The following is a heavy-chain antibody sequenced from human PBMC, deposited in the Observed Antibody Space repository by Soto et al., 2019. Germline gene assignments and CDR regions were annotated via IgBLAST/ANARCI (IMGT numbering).Heavy chain of an antibody. CDR2: ISGSSSST. Sequence: EVQLLESGGGLVQPGGSLRLSCAASGFTFSYYAMNWVRQAPGKGLEWVSAISGSSSSTYYADSVKGRFTISRDNSKNTLYLQMNSLRAEDTAVYYCAKWCSGGSCHPPGGYWGQGTLVTVSS. CDR1: GFTFSYYA. CDR3: AKWCSGGSCHPPGGY. D-gene: IGHD2-15*01. J-gene: IGHJ4*02. V-gene: IGHV3-23*01.